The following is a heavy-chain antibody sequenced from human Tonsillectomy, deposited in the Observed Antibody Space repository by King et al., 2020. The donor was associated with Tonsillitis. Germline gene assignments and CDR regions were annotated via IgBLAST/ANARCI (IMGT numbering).Heavy chain of an antibody. CDR2: IYHSGST. D-gene: IGHD5-24*01. V-gene: IGHV4-30-2*01. CDR1: GGSVSSGGYS. CDR3: ARGACGYKPPYFDY. J-gene: IGHJ4*02. Sequence: QMQLQESGSGLVKPSQTLSLTCAVSGGSVSSGGYSWSWIRQPPGKGLEWIGYIYHSGSTYYNPSLKSRITVSVDRSKNQFSLKLTSVIAADTAVYYCARGACGYKPPYFDYWGQGTLVTVSS.